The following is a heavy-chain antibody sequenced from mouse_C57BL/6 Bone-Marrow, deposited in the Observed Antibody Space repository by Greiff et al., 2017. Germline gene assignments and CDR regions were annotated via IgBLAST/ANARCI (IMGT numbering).Heavy chain of an antibody. Sequence: EVQGVESGGGLVQSGRSLRLSCATSGFTFSDFYMEWVRQAPGKGLEWIAASRNKANDYTTEHSASVKGRFIVSRDTSQSILYLQMNALRAEDTAIYYCARDGGPTETRRYRYFDVWGTGTTVTVSS. V-gene: IGHV7-1*01. CDR3: ARDGGPTETRRYRYFDV. D-gene: IGHD4-1*02. CDR2: SRNKANDYTT. J-gene: IGHJ1*03. CDR1: GFTFSDFY.